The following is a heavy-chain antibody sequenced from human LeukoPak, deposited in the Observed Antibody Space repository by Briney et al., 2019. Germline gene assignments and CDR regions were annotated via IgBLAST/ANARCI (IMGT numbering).Heavy chain of an antibody. D-gene: IGHD3-22*01. Sequence: SETLSLTCTVSGGSISSYYWSWIRQPPGKGLEWIGYIYYSGSTNYNPSLKSRVTISVDSSKNQFSLKLTSVTAADTAVYYCARGSQYYYDSGGYYSHDYWGQGTLVTVSS. CDR1: GGSISSYY. CDR3: ARGSQYYYDSGGYYSHDY. CDR2: IYYSGST. J-gene: IGHJ4*02. V-gene: IGHV4-59*12.